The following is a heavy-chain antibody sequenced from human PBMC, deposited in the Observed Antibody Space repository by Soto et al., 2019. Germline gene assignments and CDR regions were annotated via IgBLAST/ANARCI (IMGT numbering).Heavy chain of an antibody. D-gene: IGHD6-13*01. CDR3: ARGNSSPTGVYYYYMDV. CDR1: GDSVSSNSAA. J-gene: IGHJ6*03. CDR2: TYYRSKWYN. Sequence: QSQTLSLTCAISGDSVSSNSAAWNWIRQSPSRGLEWLGRTYYRSKWYNDYAVSVKSRITINPDTSKNQFSLQLNSVTPEDTAVYYCARGNSSPTGVYYYYMDVWGKGTTVTVSS. V-gene: IGHV6-1*01.